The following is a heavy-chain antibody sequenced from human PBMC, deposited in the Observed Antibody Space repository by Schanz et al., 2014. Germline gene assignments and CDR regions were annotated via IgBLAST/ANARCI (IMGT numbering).Heavy chain of an antibody. CDR1: GFTFSDYW. J-gene: IGHJ4*02. Sequence: VQLVESGGGLVQPGGSLRLSCTASGFTFSDYWMSWVRQAPGKGLEWVAVIWYDGSNKYYADSVKGRFTISRDNSKNTLFLQMNSLRAEDTAVYYCARGGPAYYFDDWGQGTLVTVSS. CDR3: ARGGPAYYFDD. CDR2: IWYDGSNK. V-gene: IGHV3-33*08.